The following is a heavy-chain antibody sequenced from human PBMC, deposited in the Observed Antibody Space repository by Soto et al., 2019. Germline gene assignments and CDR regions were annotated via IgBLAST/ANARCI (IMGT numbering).Heavy chain of an antibody. CDR3: ARDKGDSSGWYGFYYYYYGMDV. CDR2: IKQDGSEK. CDR1: GFTFSSYW. V-gene: IGHV3-7*05. J-gene: IGHJ6*02. D-gene: IGHD6-19*01. Sequence: EVQLVESGGGLVQPGGSLRLSCAASGFTFSSYWMSWVRQAPGKGLEWVANIKQDGSEKYYVDSVKGRFTISRDNAKNSLYLQMNSLRAKDTAVYYCARDKGDSSGWYGFYYYYYGMDVWGQGTTVTVSS.